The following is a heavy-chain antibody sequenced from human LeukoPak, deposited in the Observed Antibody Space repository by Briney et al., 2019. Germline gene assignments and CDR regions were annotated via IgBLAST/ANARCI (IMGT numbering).Heavy chain of an antibody. J-gene: IGHJ4*02. CDR2: IYYTGNT. CDR3: ARHECGGSCYPEDY. Sequence: PGGSLRLSCAASGFTVSSNYMSWIRQSPGKGLEWIGYIYYTGNTNYNPSLESRVIISVDTSKNQFSLKLSSVTAADTAVYYCARHECGGSCYPEDYWGQGTLVTVSS. D-gene: IGHD2-15*01. CDR1: GFTVSSNY. V-gene: IGHV4-59*08.